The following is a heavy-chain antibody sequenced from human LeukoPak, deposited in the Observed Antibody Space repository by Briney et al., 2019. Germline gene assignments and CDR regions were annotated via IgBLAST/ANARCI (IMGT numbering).Heavy chain of an antibody. V-gene: IGHV5-51*01. CDR3: AESQYYYDSSGSYTGGDFDY. Sequence: GESLKISCKGSGYSFTSYWIGWVRQMPGKGLEWMGIINPGDSETRYSPSFQGQVTISADKSISTAYLQWSSLKASDTAMYYCAESQYYYDSSGSYTGGDFDYWGQGTLVTVSS. CDR2: INPGDSET. J-gene: IGHJ4*02. CDR1: GYSFTSYW. D-gene: IGHD3-22*01.